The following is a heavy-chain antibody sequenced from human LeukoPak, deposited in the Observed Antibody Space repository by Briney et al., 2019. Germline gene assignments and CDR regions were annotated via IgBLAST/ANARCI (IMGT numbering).Heavy chain of an antibody. CDR3: AREGHVVPAAPRNWFDP. V-gene: IGHV4-59*01. CDR2: VYYSGNT. D-gene: IGHD2-2*01. Sequence: SETLSLICTVSGGSISGFYWNWIRQPPGKGLEWIGYVYYSGNTNYNPSLKSRVTISLDTSKNQFSLKLRSVTAADTAVYYCAREGHVVPAAPRNWFDPWGQGTLVTVSS. J-gene: IGHJ5*02. CDR1: GGSISGFY.